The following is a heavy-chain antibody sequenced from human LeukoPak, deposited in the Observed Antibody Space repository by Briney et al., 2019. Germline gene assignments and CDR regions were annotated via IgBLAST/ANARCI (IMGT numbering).Heavy chain of an antibody. J-gene: IGHJ3*02. CDR3: AKGGRGYYGSGSYYKVNPAYAFDI. Sequence: GGSLRLSCAASGFTLYDYAMHCVRHAPGRGLEWVSDISWNSGNIGYTHSVKGRFTISRDNSKNTLYLQMNSLRAEDTAVYYCAKGGRGYYGSGSYYKVNPAYAFDIWGQGTMVTVSS. CDR2: ISWNSGNI. D-gene: IGHD3-10*01. CDR1: GFTLYDYA. V-gene: IGHV3-9*01.